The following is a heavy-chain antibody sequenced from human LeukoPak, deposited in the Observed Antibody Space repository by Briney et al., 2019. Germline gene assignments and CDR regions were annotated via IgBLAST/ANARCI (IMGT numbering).Heavy chain of an antibody. J-gene: IGHJ4*02. CDR2: ISWNSGSI. Sequence: GGSLRLSCAASGFTFSDYYMSWIRQAPGKGLEWVSGISWNSGSIGYADSVKGRFTISRDNAKNSLYLQMNSLRAEDTALYYCAKGYSGSYPVDYWGQGTLVTVSS. CDR1: GFTFSDYY. D-gene: IGHD1-26*01. V-gene: IGHV3-9*01. CDR3: AKGYSGSYPVDY.